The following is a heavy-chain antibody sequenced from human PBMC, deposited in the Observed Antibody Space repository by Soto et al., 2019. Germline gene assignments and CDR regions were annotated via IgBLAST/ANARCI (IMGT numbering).Heavy chain of an antibody. D-gene: IGHD4-4*01. V-gene: IGHV1-3*01. Sequence: VASVKVSCKASGYTFTSYAMHWVRQAPGQRLEWMGWINAGNGNTKYSQKFQGRVTITRDTSASTAYMELSSLRSEDTAVYYCAREYGLGNDYSNYGLAYWGQGTLVTVSS. CDR2: INAGNGNT. CDR1: GYTFTSYA. CDR3: AREYGLGNDYSNYGLAY. J-gene: IGHJ4*02.